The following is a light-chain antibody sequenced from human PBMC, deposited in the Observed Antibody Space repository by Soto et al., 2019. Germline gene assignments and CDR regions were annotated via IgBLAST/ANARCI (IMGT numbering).Light chain of an antibody. CDR3: LPSATLWP. CDR2: GAS. CDR1: QTISTN. Sequence: ASQTISTNLAWYQQKPGQAPRLLIYGASTRATGIPARFSGSGSWTEFTLPISRLPAHTCAVYYSLPSATLWPFAQGTKVDIK. J-gene: IGKJ1*01. V-gene: IGKV3-15*01.